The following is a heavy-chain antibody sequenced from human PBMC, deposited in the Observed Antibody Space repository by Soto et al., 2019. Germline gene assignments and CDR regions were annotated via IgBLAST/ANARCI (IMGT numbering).Heavy chain of an antibody. J-gene: IGHJ3*02. D-gene: IGHD2-2*02. CDR1: GGSISSGDYY. CDR2: IYYSGST. Sequence: PSETLSLTCTVSGGSISSGDYYWSWIRQPPGKGLGWIGYIYYSGSTYYNPSLKSRVTISGDTSKNQFSLKLSSVTAADAAVYYCARGGHRAAISLLGAFDIWGQGTMVTVSS. CDR3: ARGGHRAAISLLGAFDI. V-gene: IGHV4-30-4*01.